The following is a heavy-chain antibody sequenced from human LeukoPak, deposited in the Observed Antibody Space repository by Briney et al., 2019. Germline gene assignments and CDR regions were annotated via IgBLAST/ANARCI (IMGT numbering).Heavy chain of an antibody. J-gene: IGHJ5*02. D-gene: IGHD1-26*01. CDR2: IYYSGST. V-gene: IGHV4-39*01. CDR1: GGSISSSSYY. CDR3: ARRSIVGATTGNWFDP. Sequence: SETLSLTCTVSGGSISSSSYYWGWIRRPPGKGLEWIGSIYYSGSTYHNPSLKSRVTISVDTSKNQFSLKLSSVTAADTAVYYCARRSIVGATTGNWFDPWGQGTLVTVSS.